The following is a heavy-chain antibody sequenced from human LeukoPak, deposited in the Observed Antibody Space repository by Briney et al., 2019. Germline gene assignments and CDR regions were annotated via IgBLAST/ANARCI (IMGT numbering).Heavy chain of an antibody. D-gene: IGHD3-22*01. Sequence: GASVKVSCKASGYTFTSYGISWVRQAPGQGLEWMGWISAYNGNTNYAQKLQGRVTMTTDTSTSTAYMELRSLRSDDTAVYYCARDLDITMIVEVPFDYWGQGTLVTVSS. CDR1: GYTFTSYG. CDR3: ARDLDITMIVEVPFDY. J-gene: IGHJ4*02. V-gene: IGHV1-18*01. CDR2: ISAYNGNT.